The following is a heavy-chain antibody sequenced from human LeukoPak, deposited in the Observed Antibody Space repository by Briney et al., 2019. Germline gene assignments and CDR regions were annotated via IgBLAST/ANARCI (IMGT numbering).Heavy chain of an antibody. V-gene: IGHV3-30*18. CDR2: ISYDGSNK. J-gene: IGHJ4*02. CDR1: GFAFSSYG. Sequence: PGGSLRLSCAASGFAFSSYGMHWVRQAPGKGLEWVAVISYDGSNKYYADFVKGRFTISRDNSKNTLYLQMNSLRAEDTAVYYCAKDVARIAYAFDYWGQGTLVTVSS. D-gene: IGHD6-13*01. CDR3: AKDVARIAYAFDY.